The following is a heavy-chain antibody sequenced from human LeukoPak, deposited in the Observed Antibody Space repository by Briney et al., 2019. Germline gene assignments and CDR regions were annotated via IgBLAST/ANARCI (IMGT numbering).Heavy chain of an antibody. CDR2: ISGSGGST. Sequence: GGSLRLSCAASGFTFSSYAMSWVRQAPGKGLEWVSAISGSGGSTYYADSVKGRFTISRDNSKNTLYLQMNSLRAEDTAVYYCAKVYGDYHTYYYYYGMDVWGQGTTVTVSS. CDR1: GFTFSSYA. D-gene: IGHD4-17*01. CDR3: AKVYGDYHTYYYYYGMDV. J-gene: IGHJ6*02. V-gene: IGHV3-23*01.